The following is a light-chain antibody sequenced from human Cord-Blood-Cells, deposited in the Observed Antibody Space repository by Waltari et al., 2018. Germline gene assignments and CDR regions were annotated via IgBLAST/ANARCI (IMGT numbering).Light chain of an antibody. V-gene: IGKV2-28*01. Sequence: DIVMTQSQLSLPVTPGEPVSISCSSSQSLLHRNGYNYLDWYLQKPGQSPQLLIYLGSNRASGVPDRFSGSGSGTDFTLKISRVEAEDVGVYYCMQALQTPWTFGQGTKVEIK. CDR2: LGS. J-gene: IGKJ1*01. CDR1: QSLLHRNGYNY. CDR3: MQALQTPWT.